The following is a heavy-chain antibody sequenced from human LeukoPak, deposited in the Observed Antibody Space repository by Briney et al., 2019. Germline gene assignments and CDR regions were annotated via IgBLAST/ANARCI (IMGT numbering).Heavy chain of an antibody. CDR3: ARAPYSSGWYHTRRYFDY. V-gene: IGHV1-18*01. J-gene: IGHJ4*02. D-gene: IGHD6-19*01. CDR2: ISAYNGNT. Sequence: GASVKVSCKASGGTFSSYAISWVRQAPGQGLEWMGWISAYNGNTNYAQKLQGRVTMTTDTSTSTAYMELRSLRSDDTAVYYCARAPYSSGWYHTRRYFDYWGQGTLVTVSS. CDR1: GGTFSSYA.